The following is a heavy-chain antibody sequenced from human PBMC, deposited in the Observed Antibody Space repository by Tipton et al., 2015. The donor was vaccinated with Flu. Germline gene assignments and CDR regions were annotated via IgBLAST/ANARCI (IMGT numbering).Heavy chain of an antibody. V-gene: IGHV3-23*01. Sequence: SLRLSCAASGFTFSSYAMSWVRQAPGKGLEWVSAISAGGGSTYYADSVKGRFTISRDNSKNTLYLQMNSLRAEDTAVYYCAKISGARIGYFDNWGQGPLVSVSS. CDR1: GFTFSSYA. CDR3: AKISGARIGYFDN. J-gene: IGHJ4*02. CDR2: ISAGGGST. D-gene: IGHD6-19*01.